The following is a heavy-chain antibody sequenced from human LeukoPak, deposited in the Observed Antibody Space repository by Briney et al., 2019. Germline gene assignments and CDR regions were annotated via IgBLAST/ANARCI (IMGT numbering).Heavy chain of an antibody. J-gene: IGHJ4*02. D-gene: IGHD5-18*01. V-gene: IGHV3-74*01. CDR1: GITFSPYW. CDR2: ISPDGSVT. Sequence: GGSLRLSCAASGITFSPYWMHWVRQAPGKGLVWVSRISPDGSVTNYADSVKGRFTISRDNTKNTLYLQMSSPRAEDMTVYYCARGSRGSIYGNFDYWGLGTLVTVSS. CDR3: ARGSRGSIYGNFDY.